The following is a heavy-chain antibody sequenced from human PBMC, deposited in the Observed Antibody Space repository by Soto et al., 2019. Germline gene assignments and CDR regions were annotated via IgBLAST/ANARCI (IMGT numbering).Heavy chain of an antibody. Sequence: QLQLQESGPGLVKPSETLSLTCTVSGGSISSTGHYWGWIRQPPGKGPEWIGNIYYAGSPYYNPSLTSRVTLSVDTSKNDFSLTLSSVTAADTAVYCCARLMGVVTVDYWGQGALVTVSS. V-gene: IGHV4-39*02. CDR2: IYYAGSP. J-gene: IGHJ4*02. D-gene: IGHD2-21*02. CDR3: ARLMGVVTVDY. CDR1: GGSISSTGHY.